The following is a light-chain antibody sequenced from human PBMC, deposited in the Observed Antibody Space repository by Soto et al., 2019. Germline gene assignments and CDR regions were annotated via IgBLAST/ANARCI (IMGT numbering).Light chain of an antibody. V-gene: IGLV1-44*01. J-gene: IGLJ2*01. CDR1: SSNIGSNT. CDR2: SNH. CDR3: AAWDDSLNGSVV. Sequence: QSVLTQPPSASGTPGQRVTISCSGSSSNIGSNTVNWYQQLPGTAPKLLIYSNHQRPSGVPDRFSGSKSGTSASLAISGLQSEDEADYYCAAWDDSLNGSVVFGGGTQLTVL.